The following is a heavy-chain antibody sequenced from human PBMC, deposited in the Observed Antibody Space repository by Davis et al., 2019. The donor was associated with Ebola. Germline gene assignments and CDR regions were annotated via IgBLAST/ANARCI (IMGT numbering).Heavy chain of an antibody. D-gene: IGHD3-16*02. CDR3: ARDTPVIPDAFDI. V-gene: IGHV3-74*01. J-gene: IGHJ3*02. CDR1: GFTFSSYW. Sequence: GESLKISCAASGFTFSSYWMHWVRQAPGKGLVWVSRINSDGSSTSYADSVKGRFTISRDNAKNTLYLQMNSLRAEDTAVYYCARDTPVIPDAFDIWGQGTTVTVSS. CDR2: INSDGSST.